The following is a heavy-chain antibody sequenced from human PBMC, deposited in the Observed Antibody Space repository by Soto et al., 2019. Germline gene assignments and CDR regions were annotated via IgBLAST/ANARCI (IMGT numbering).Heavy chain of an antibody. V-gene: IGHV3-30-3*01. CDR1: GFTFRIYA. CDR2: ISYDGSNK. CDR3: ARGDREDIAVVIGARPGEYGVDV. D-gene: IGHD2-15*01. Sequence: QVQLVESGGGVVQPGRSLRLSCAASGFTFRIYAMHCVRQAPGKGLECVAVISYDGSNKFYRDSVKGRFTISRDNSKNTLYLQINSLRYEDTAVYYCARGDREDIAVVIGARPGEYGVDVWGQGTRVNVSS. J-gene: IGHJ6*02.